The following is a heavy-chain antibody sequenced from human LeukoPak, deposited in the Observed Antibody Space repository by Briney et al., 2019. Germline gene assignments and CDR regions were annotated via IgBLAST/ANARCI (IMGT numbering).Heavy chain of an antibody. D-gene: IGHD5-18*01. V-gene: IGHV3-21*01. J-gene: IGHJ5*02. CDR3: ARDWGTAMGSNWFDP. Sequence: GGSPSLFCAASGFTFSSYSMNWVCQAPGKGLEWVSSISSSSSYIYYADSVKGRFTISRDNAKNSLYLQMNSLRAEDTAVYYCARDWGTAMGSNWFDPWGQGTLVTVSS. CDR1: GFTFSSYS. CDR2: ISSSSSYI.